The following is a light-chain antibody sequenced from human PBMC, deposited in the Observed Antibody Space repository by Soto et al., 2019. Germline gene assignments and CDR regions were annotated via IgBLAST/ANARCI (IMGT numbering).Light chain of an antibody. V-gene: IGLV1-51*01. CDR3: ASWDTSLSGVV. CDR1: YSNIDNNF. J-gene: IGLJ2*01. CDR2: TNN. Sequence: QSVLTQQPSVSAAPGQTVTISCSATYSNIDNNFVSWYQHLPGTAPKLLIYTNNKRPSGIPDRFAGAKSVPSATLGITGLPTGDEADYYCASWDTSLSGVVFGGGTKLTVL.